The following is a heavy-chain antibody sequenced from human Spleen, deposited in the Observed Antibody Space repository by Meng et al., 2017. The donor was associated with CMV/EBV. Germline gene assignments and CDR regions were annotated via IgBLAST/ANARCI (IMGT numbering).Heavy chain of an antibody. Sequence: SGFTVSDHYMDWVRQAPGKGLEWVGRTRNKANSYTTEYAASVKGRFTISRDDSKNSLYLQMNSLKTEDTAVYYCARVSSISWNFDYWGQGTLVTVSS. D-gene: IGHD2-2*01. CDR2: TRNKANSYTT. V-gene: IGHV3-72*01. CDR3: ARVSSISWNFDY. CDR1: GFTVSDHY. J-gene: IGHJ4*02.